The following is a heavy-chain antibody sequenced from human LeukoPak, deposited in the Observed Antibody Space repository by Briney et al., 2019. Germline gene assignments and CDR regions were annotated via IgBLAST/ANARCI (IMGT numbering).Heavy chain of an antibody. Sequence: PGGSLRLSCAASGFTFSDYYMNWIRQAPGKGLEWVSYISNSGSTIYYADSVKGRFTISRDNAKNSLYLQMNSLRAEDTAVYYCASEVVDYWGQGTLVTVS. J-gene: IGHJ4*02. CDR2: ISNSGSTI. V-gene: IGHV3-11*01. CDR3: ASEVVDY. CDR1: GFTFSDYY.